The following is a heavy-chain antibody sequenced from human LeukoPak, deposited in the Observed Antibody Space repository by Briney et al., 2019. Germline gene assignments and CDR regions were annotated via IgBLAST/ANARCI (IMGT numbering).Heavy chain of an antibody. D-gene: IGHD3-10*01. CDR3: ARDMGYGMDV. J-gene: IGHJ6*02. CDR1: GFTFDDYA. V-gene: IGHV3-21*01. Sequence: GRSLRLSCAASGFTFDDYAMHWVRQAPGKGLEWVSSISSSSSYIYYADSVKGRFTISRDNAKNSLYLQMNSLRAEDTAVYCCARDMGYGMDVWGQGTTVTVSS. CDR2: ISSSSSYI.